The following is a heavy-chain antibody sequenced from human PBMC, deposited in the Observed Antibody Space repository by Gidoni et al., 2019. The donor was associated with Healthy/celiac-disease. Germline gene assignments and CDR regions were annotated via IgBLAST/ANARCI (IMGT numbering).Heavy chain of an antibody. V-gene: IGHV4-34*01. CDR2: INHSVST. J-gene: IGHJ6*02. Sequence: QVQLQQWGEGLLKPAGTLSLTCAVYGGSYGGYYWSWIRQPPGKGLELIGEINHSVSTNYNPALKFRVPLSVDTSKTQFSLQLSAVTAADTAVYYCALALSYNSYGMDLLGQVTTVTVSS. CDR1: GGSYGGYY. CDR3: ALALSYNSYGMDL.